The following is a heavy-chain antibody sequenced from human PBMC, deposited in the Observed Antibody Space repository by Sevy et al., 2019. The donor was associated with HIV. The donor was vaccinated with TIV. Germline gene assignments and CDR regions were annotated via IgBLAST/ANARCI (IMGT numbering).Heavy chain of an antibody. D-gene: IGHD2-21*02. CDR3: ARVDSCGGDCYYFDY. CDR2: INPNGGGT. CDR1: GYTFTDYY. Sequence: ASVKVSCTASGYTFTDYYIHWVRQAPGQGLECMGIINPNGGGTNYAHSFQGGVTMTRDTSTSTVYMELSSLRSEDSVVYYCARVDSCGGDCYYFDYWGQGTLVTVSS. J-gene: IGHJ4*02. V-gene: IGHV1-46*01.